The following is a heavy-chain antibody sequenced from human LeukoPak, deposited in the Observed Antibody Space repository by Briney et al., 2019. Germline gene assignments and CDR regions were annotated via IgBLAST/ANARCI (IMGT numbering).Heavy chain of an antibody. D-gene: IGHD2-2*01. J-gene: IGHJ6*02. Sequence: PSETLSLTCTVSGGSISNYYWNWIRQPPGKGLEWIGYIYYSGNTNYNPSLKSRVTISVDTSKNQFSLKLSSVTAADTAVYYCARELPAASYGMDVWGQGTTVTVSS. CDR1: GGSISNYY. V-gene: IGHV4-59*12. CDR2: IYYSGNT. CDR3: ARELPAASYGMDV.